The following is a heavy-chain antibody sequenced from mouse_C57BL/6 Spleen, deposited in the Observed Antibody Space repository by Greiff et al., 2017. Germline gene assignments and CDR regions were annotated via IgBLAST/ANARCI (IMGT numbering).Heavy chain of an antibody. D-gene: IGHD1-1*01. V-gene: IGHV1-69*01. CDR1: GYTFTSYW. J-gene: IGHJ3*01. Sequence: QVQLQQPGAELVMPGASVKLSCKASGYTFTSYWMHWVKQRPGQGLEWIGEIDPSDSYTNSNQKFKGKSTLTVDKSSSTAYMQLSSLTSEDSAVYYCARYGTAYWGQGTLVTVSA. CDR2: IDPSDSYT. CDR3: ARYGTAY.